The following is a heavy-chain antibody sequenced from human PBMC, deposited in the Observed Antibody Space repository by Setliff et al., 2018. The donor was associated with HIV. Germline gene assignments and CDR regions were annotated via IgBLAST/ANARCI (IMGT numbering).Heavy chain of an antibody. CDR2: ISSSGSII. D-gene: IGHD3-22*01. J-gene: IGHJ3*02. CDR1: GFTFSSYA. V-gene: IGHV3-48*04. CDR3: ARQDDYFDSSGYYLGYDGFDI. Sequence: GGSLRLSCAASGFTFSSYAMHWVRQAPGMGLEWVSYISSSGSIIYYADSVKGRFTISRDNAKKSLYLQMNSLRAEDTAVYYCARQDDYFDSSGYYLGYDGFDIWGQGTMVTVSS.